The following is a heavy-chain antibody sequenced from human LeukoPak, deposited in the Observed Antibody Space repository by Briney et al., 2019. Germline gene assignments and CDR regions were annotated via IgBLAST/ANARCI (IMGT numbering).Heavy chain of an antibody. V-gene: IGHV5-10-1*01. CDR3: ARVGVVATMGSYGGNDAFDI. D-gene: IGHD5-12*01. J-gene: IGHJ3*02. CDR2: IDPSDSYT. CDR1: GYSFTSYW. Sequence: GESLKISCKGSGYSFTSYWISWVRQMPGKGLEWMGRIDPSDSYTNYSPSFQGHVTISADKSISTASLQWSSLKASDTAMYYCARVGVVATMGSYGGNDAFDIWGQGTMVTVSS.